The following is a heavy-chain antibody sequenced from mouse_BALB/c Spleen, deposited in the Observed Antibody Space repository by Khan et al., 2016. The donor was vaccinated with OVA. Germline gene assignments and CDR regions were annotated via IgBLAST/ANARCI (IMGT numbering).Heavy chain of an antibody. J-gene: IGHJ1*01. CDR2: INTYTGEP. Sequence: QIQLVQSGPELKKPGETVKISCKASGYTFTNYGMNWVKQAPGKGLKWMGWINTYTGEPTYADDFKGRFAFSLETSASTAYLQSNNLKNEDTATYFCASGGCWYFDVWGAGTTVTVSS. CDR1: GYTFTNYG. D-gene: IGHD1-1*02. V-gene: IGHV9-3-1*01. CDR3: ASGGCWYFDV.